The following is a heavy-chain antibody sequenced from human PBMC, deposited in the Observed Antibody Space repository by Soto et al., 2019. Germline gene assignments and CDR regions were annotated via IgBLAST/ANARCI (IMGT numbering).Heavy chain of an antibody. J-gene: IGHJ4*02. CDR2: INPSGST. Sequence: QVQLQQWGAGLLKPSETLSLTCAVYGGSFSGYYWTWIRQPPGTGLEWIGEINPSGSTNYNPSLKSRLTLPVDTSKIQFSLKLTSVTAADTAVYYCARDKITGLFDYWGQGTLVTVSS. CDR3: ARDKITGLFDY. D-gene: IGHD2-8*02. V-gene: IGHV4-34*01. CDR1: GGSFSGYY.